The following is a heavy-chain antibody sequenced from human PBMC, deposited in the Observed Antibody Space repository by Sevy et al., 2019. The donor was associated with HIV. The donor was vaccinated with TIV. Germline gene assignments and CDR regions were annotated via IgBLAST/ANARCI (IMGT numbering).Heavy chain of an antibody. D-gene: IGHD3-3*01. CDR3: ARDFTIFGVVSGIDY. J-gene: IGHJ4*02. CDR2: ISDDSRYI. V-gene: IGHV3-21*04. CDR1: GFSFSWYW. Sequence: GGSLRLSCAASGFSFSWYWMSWVRQAPGKGLEWLSSISDDSRYIYYSDSVKGRFTISRANAKNLLYLQMNNLRVEDTAIYYCARDFTIFGVVSGIDYWGQGNLVTVSS.